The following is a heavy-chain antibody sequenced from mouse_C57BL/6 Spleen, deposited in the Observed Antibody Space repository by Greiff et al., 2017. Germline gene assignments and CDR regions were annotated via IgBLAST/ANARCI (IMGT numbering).Heavy chain of an antibody. CDR3: ARRDTTGYFDV. Sequence: EVQLQESGPGLVKPSQTLSLTCSVTGYSFTSDYWNWIRKFPGNKLEYIGYISYSGSTYYNPSLKSRISITRDTSKNQYYLQLNSVTTEDTAPCYCARRDTTGYFDVRGTGTTVTVSS. CDR1: GYSFTSDY. CDR2: ISYSGST. D-gene: IGHD5-1-1*01. J-gene: IGHJ1*03. V-gene: IGHV3-8*01.